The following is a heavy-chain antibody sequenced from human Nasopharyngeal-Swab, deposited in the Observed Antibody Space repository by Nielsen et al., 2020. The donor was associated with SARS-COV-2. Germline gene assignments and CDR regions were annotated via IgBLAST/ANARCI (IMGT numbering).Heavy chain of an antibody. Sequence: WVRQAPGQGLEWMGWMNPNSGNTGYAQKFQGRVTMTRNTSISTAYMELSSLRSEDTAVYYCAKDQHYNELDYWGQGTLVTVSS. V-gene: IGHV1-8*01. CDR2: MNPNSGNT. CDR3: AKDQHYNELDY. J-gene: IGHJ4*02. D-gene: IGHD1-14*01.